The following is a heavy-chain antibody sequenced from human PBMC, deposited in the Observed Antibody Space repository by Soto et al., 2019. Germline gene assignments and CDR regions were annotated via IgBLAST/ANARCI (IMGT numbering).Heavy chain of an antibody. CDR3: ARDREGLLITWLASDGIDV. D-gene: IGHD3-16*01. V-gene: IGHV1-46*01. CDR1: AYTFTSYY. CDR2: INPSGGST. Sequence: ASVKVSCNASAYTFTSYYTHWVRQAPGQGLEWMGIINPSGGSTSYAQKFQGRVTMTRDTSTSTVYMELSSLRSEDTAVYYCARDREGLLITWLASDGIDVWGQGTTVTVSS. J-gene: IGHJ6*02.